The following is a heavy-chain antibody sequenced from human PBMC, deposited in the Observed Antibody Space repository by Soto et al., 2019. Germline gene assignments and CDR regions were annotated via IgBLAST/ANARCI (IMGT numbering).Heavy chain of an antibody. Sequence: PSETLSLTCAVYGGSFSGYYWSWIRQPPGKGLEWIGEINHSGSTNYNPSLKSRVTISVDTSKNQFSLKLSSVTAADTAVYYCARRSYSMIARPNWLDPWGQGTLVTVSS. D-gene: IGHD3-22*01. V-gene: IGHV4-34*01. CDR2: INHSGST. CDR3: ARRSYSMIARPNWLDP. CDR1: GGSFSGYY. J-gene: IGHJ5*02.